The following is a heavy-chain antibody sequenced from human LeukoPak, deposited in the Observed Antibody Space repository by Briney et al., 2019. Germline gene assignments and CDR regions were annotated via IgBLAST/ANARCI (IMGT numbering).Heavy chain of an antibody. CDR3: ASEQGNYYYGMDV. CDR1: GYTFTSYY. D-gene: IGHD6-13*01. CDR2: INPSGGST. V-gene: IGHV1-46*01. J-gene: IGHJ6*02. Sequence: GASVTVSCKASGYTFTSYYMHWVRQAPGQGLEWMGIINPSGGSTSYAQKFQGRVTMTRDTSTSTVYMELSSLRSEDTAVYYCASEQGNYYYGMDVWGQGTTVTVSS.